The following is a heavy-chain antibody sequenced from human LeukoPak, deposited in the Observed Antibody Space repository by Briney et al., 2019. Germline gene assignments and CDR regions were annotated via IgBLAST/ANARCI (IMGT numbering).Heavy chain of an antibody. J-gene: IGHJ4*02. Sequence: SVKVSCKASGGTFSSYAISWVRQAPGQGLEWMGRIIPILGIANYAQKFQGRVTITADKSTSTAYIELSSLRSEDTAVYYCARVASGVGDPPDYWGQGTLVTVSS. D-gene: IGHD2-15*01. CDR2: IIPILGIA. V-gene: IGHV1-69*04. CDR3: ARVASGVGDPPDY. CDR1: GGTFSSYA.